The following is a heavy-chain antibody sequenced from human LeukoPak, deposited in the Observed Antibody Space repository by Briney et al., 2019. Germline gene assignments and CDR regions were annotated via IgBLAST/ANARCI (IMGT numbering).Heavy chain of an antibody. V-gene: IGHV1-18*01. Sequence: ASVKVSCKTSGYTFTSYGINWVRQAPGQGLEWMGWISGINGNTNLAQKMQGRVTLTTDSSTRTGYMELRSLRSDDTTVYYCARRTVGGKDYFYMDVWGKGTTVTVSS. CDR1: GYTFTSYG. CDR2: ISGINGNT. J-gene: IGHJ6*03. CDR3: ARRTVGGKDYFYMDV. D-gene: IGHD4-11*01.